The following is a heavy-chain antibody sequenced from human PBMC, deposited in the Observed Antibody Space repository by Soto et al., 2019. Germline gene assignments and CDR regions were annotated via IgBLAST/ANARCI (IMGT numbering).Heavy chain of an antibody. D-gene: IGHD1-26*01. J-gene: IGHJ4*02. CDR1: GFSLSNARMG. CDR2: IFSNDEK. V-gene: IGHV2-26*01. CDR3: ARTLVGATLDY. Sequence: QVTLKESGPVLVIHTETLTLTCTVSGFSLSNARMGVSWIRQPPGKALEWLAHIFSNDEKSYSTSLKSRLTISKDTSKSQVVLTMTNMDPVDTATYYCARTLVGATLDYWGQGTLVTVSS.